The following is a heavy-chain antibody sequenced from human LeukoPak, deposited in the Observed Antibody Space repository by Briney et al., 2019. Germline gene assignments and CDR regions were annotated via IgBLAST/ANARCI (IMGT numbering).Heavy chain of an antibody. CDR2: ISYDGSNK. D-gene: IGHD3-9*01. CDR1: GFTFSSYG. CDR3: AKEGLVTRYYYYYMDV. J-gene: IGHJ6*03. V-gene: IGHV3-30*18. Sequence: QSGGSLRLSCAASGFTFSSYGMHWFRKAPGKGLEWVAVISYDGSNKYYADSVKGRFTISRDNSKNTLYLQMNSLRAEDTAVYYCAKEGLVTRYYYYYMDVWGKGTTVTVSS.